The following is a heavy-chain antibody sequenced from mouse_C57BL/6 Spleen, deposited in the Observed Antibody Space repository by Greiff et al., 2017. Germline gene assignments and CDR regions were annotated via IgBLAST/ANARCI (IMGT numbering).Heavy chain of an antibody. V-gene: IGHV1-74*01. Sequence: QVQLQQPGAELVKLGASVKVSCKASGYTFTSYWMHWVKQRPGQGLEWIERIHPSHSDTNYIQKFKGKAALTVDKSSSTAYMQLSSLTTEDSAVYCCALYGDYYDMDYWGQGTSGTVSS. J-gene: IGHJ4*01. CDR1: GYTFTSYW. CDR2: IHPSHSDT. CDR3: ALYGDYYDMDY. D-gene: IGHD1-1*01.